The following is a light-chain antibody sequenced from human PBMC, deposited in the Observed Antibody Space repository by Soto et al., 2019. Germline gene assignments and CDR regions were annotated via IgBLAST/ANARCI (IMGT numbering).Light chain of an antibody. V-gene: IGLV2-18*02. CDR3: SSYTGSSTF. CDR1: STDVRSYHR. J-gene: IGLJ2*01. Sequence: QSVLTQPPSVSGSPGQSVTISCSGTSTDVRSYHRVSWYQQPPGTAPKLIIYEVTNRPSGVPDRFSGSKSGHTASLTISGLQAEDEADYYCSSYTGSSTFFGGGTKLTVL. CDR2: EVT.